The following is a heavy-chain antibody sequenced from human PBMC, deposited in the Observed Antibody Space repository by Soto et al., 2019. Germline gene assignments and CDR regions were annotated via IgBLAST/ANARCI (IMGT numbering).Heavy chain of an antibody. D-gene: IGHD4-17*01. J-gene: IGHJ5*02. CDR2: IYYSGST. Sequence: TSETLSLTCTVSGGSISSGGYYWSWIRQHPGKGLEWIGYIYYSGSTYYNPSLKSRVTISVDTSKNQFSLRLSSVTAADTAVYYCASVGDYGDGWFDPWGQGTLVTVSS. CDR3: ASVGDYGDGWFDP. CDR1: GGSISSGGYY. V-gene: IGHV4-31*03.